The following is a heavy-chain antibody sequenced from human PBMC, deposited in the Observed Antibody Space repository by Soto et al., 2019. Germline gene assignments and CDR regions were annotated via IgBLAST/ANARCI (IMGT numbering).Heavy chain of an antibody. CDR1: GFTFSSCA. Sequence: GGSLRLSCAASGFTFSSCAMSWVRQAPGKGLEWVSAISGSGGSTYYADSVKGRFTISRDNSKNTLYLQMNSLRAEDTAVYYCAKNYYGDYLNDAFDIWGQGTMVTVSS. CDR3: AKNYYGDYLNDAFDI. J-gene: IGHJ3*02. D-gene: IGHD4-17*01. CDR2: ISGSGGST. V-gene: IGHV3-23*01.